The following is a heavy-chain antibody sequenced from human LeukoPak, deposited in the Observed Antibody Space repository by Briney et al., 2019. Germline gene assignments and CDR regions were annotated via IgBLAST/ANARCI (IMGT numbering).Heavy chain of an antibody. D-gene: IGHD3-10*01. Sequence: GGSLRLSCAASGFTFDDYAMHWVRQAPGKGLEWVSGISWNSGSIGYADSVKGRFTISRDNAKNSLYLQMNSLRAEDTALYYCAKDISGYYYGSGSYYIGNTHGMDVWGQGTTVTVSS. CDR1: GFTFDDYA. CDR2: ISWNSGSI. CDR3: AKDISGYYYGSGSYYIGNTHGMDV. V-gene: IGHV3-9*01. J-gene: IGHJ6*02.